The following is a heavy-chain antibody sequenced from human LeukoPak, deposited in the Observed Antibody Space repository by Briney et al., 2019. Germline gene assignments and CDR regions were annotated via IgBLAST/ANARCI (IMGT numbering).Heavy chain of an antibody. CDR2: IDIGSTSI. CDR3: ARDLAARGYFDY. V-gene: IGHV3-48*01. J-gene: IGHJ4*02. D-gene: IGHD6-13*01. CDR1: GFTFNTYS. Sequence: GGSLRLSCAASGFTFNTYSMNWVRPAPGKGLEWVSYIDIGSTSIYYADSVKGRFTISRDNAKSSLYLQMNSLRAEDTAVYYCARDLAARGYFDYWGQGTLVTVSS.